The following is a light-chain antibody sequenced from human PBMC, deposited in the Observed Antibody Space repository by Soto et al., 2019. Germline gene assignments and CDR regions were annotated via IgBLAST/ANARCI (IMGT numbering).Light chain of an antibody. CDR1: QSVSSSY. CDR3: QQYGGSSGNT. J-gene: IGKJ5*01. Sequence: EIVLTQSPGTLSLSPGEGATIACRASQSVSSSYLAWYQQKPGQAPRLILYGASSRATGIPDRFSGSGSGTDFTLTISRLEPEDFAVYYCQQYGGSSGNTFGQGTRLEIK. V-gene: IGKV3-20*01. CDR2: GAS.